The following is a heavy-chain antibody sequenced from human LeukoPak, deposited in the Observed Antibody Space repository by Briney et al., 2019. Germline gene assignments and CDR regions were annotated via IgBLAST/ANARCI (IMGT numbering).Heavy chain of an antibody. CDR1: GFTFGDYA. J-gene: IGHJ4*02. CDR3: TRARHYYDSSGYYLFDY. V-gene: IGHV3-49*04. CDR2: IRSKAYGGTT. D-gene: IGHD3-22*01. Sequence: GGSLRLSCTASGFTFGDYAMSWVRQAPGKGLEWVGFIRSKAYGGTTEYAASVKGRFTISRDDSKSIAYLQMNSLKTEDTAVYYCTRARHYYDSSGYYLFDYWGQGTLVTVSS.